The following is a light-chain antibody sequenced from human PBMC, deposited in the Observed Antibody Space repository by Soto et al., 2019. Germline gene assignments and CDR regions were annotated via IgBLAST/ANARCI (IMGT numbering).Light chain of an antibody. V-gene: IGLV7-43*01. Sequence: QAVVTQEPSLTVSPGGTVTLTCASSAGPVTSGNYPNWLQQKPGQAPRALIHTTSSKHSWTPARFSGSLLGGKAALTLSGVQPEDEADYYCLLYHGAAQVFGGGTKLTVL. CDR1: AGPVTSGNY. J-gene: IGLJ2*01. CDR2: TTS. CDR3: LLYHGAAQV.